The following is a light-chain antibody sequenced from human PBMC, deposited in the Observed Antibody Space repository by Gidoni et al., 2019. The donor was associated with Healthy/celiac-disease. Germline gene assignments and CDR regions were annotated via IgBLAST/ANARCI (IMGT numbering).Light chain of an antibody. J-gene: IGLJ2*01. CDR1: SSNIGNNY. V-gene: IGLV1-51*01. CDR3: GTWDSSLSAHVV. CDR2: DNN. Sequence: QSVLTQPPSVSAAPGQKVTISCSGSSSNIGNNYVSWYQQLPGTAPKLLIYDNNTRPSGIPDRFSGSKSGTSATLGITGLQTGDEADYYCGTWDSSLSAHVVFGGGTKRXV.